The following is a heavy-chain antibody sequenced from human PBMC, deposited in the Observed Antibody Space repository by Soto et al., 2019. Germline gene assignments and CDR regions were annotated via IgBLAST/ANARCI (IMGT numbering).Heavy chain of an antibody. J-gene: IGHJ4*02. CDR3: ARETCSGGSCPLDY. D-gene: IGHD2-15*01. Sequence: QVQLVQSGAEVKKPGSSVKVSCKASGGTFSSYTISWVRQAPGQGLEWMGRIIPILGIANYAQKFQGRVTITADKSTSTAYMELSSLRSEDTAVYHCARETCSGGSCPLDYWGQGTLVTVSS. CDR2: IIPILGIA. CDR1: GGTFSSYT. V-gene: IGHV1-69*08.